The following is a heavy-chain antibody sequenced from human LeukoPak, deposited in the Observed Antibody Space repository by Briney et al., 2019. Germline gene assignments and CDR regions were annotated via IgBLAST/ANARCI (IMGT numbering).Heavy chain of an antibody. J-gene: IGHJ4*02. Sequence: GGSLRLSCAASGFTFSSYGMHWVRQAPGKVLEWVAVISYDGSNKYYADSVKGRFTISRDNSKNTLYLQMNSLRAEDTAVYYCARPRSAGFGCSSTSCSLLDYWGQGTLVTVSS. CDR1: GFTFSSYG. CDR3: ARPRSAGFGCSSTSCSLLDY. D-gene: IGHD2-2*01. CDR2: ISYDGSNK. V-gene: IGHV3-30*03.